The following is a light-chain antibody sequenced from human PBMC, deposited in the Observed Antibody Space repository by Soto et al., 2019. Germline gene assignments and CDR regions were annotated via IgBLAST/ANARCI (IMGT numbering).Light chain of an antibody. J-gene: IGKJ4*01. Sequence: DIQMTQSPSSLSASVGDRVTITCRASQTISNYLNWYQQKPGKAPKVLIYAASSLQSGVPSRFSGSGSGTDFTLTISRLEPEDFAVYYCQQYGSSPLTFGGGTKVDIK. CDR1: QTISNY. CDR2: AAS. CDR3: QQYGSSPLT. V-gene: IGKV1-39*01.